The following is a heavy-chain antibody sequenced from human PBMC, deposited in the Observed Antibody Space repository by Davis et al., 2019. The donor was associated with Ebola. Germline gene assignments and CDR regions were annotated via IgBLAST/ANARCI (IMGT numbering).Heavy chain of an antibody. CDR3: ARDAGYSYGSDY. V-gene: IGHV4-34*01. Sequence: SETLSLTCAVHGGSFSGYYWSWIRQPPGKGLEWTGEINHSGSTNYNPSLNSRVTISVDTSKNQFSLKLSSVTAADTAVYYCARDAGYSYGSDYWGQGTLVTVAS. D-gene: IGHD5-18*01. CDR1: GGSFSGYY. CDR2: INHSGST. J-gene: IGHJ4*02.